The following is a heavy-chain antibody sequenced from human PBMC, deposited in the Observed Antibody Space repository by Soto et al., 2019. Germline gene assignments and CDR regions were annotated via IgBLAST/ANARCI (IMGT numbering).Heavy chain of an antibody. CDR3: AKRYSSGWYWQQTEYFDY. CDR1: GFTFSSYP. CDR2: ISGSGSST. D-gene: IGHD6-19*01. V-gene: IGHV3-23*01. Sequence: LGLSCAASGFTFSSYPMSWVRQAPGKGLELVSAISGSGSSTYYADSVNGRFTISRDNSKNTLYLQMNSLRAEDTAVYYCAKRYSSGWYWQQTEYFDYWGQGTLVTVSS. J-gene: IGHJ4*02.